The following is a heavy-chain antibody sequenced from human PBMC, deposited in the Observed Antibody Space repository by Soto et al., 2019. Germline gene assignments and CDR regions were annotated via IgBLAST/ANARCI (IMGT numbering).Heavy chain of an antibody. CDR2: IYPGDSDT. CDR3: ARRGYSYGYRHYYYGMDV. D-gene: IGHD5-18*01. CDR1: GCSFTSYW. Sequence: GESLKISCKGSGCSFTSYWIGWVRQMPGKGLEWMGIIYPGDSDTRYSPSFQGQVTISADKSISTAYLQWSSLKASDTAMYYCARRGYSYGYRHYYYGMDVWGQGTTVTVSS. J-gene: IGHJ6*02. V-gene: IGHV5-51*01.